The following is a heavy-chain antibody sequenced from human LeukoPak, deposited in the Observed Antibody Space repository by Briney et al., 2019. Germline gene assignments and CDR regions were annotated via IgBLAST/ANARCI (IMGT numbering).Heavy chain of an antibody. CDR1: GFTFSSYA. V-gene: IGHV3-64D*06. Sequence: GGSLRLSCSASGFTFSSYAMHWVRQAPGKGLEYVSATSSNGGSTYYADSVKGTFTISRDNAKNTPYLQMNSLRAEDTAVYFCVRDGQGSTPLDYWGQGTLVTV. J-gene: IGHJ4*02. CDR2: TSSNGGST. CDR3: VRDGQGSTPLDY. D-gene: IGHD1-26*01.